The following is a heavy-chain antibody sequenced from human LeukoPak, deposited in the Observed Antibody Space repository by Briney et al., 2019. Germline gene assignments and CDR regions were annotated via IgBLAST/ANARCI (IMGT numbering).Heavy chain of an antibody. CDR1: GFTFSSYT. CDR3: ARGGDYYGSGTLLYYYYMDV. CDR2: ISSSTSYI. Sequence: GGSLRLSCAASGFTFSSYTMNWFRQAPGKGLECVSSISSSTSYIYYADSVKGRFTISRDNAKNSLYLQMNSLRAEDTAVYYCARGGDYYGSGTLLYYYYMDVWGKGTTVTVSS. V-gene: IGHV3-21*01. D-gene: IGHD3-10*01. J-gene: IGHJ6*03.